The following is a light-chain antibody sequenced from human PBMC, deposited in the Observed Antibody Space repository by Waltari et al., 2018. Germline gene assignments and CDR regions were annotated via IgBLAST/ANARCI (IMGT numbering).Light chain of an antibody. V-gene: IGLV2-18*02. J-gene: IGLJ2*01. CDR2: AVT. CDR1: SGDIGAYNS. Sequence: QSALTQPPSMSGSPGQSLTISCTGTSGDIGAYNSVAWYQQSPGTAPKRIIYAVTNRPSGVPDRFSASKSGNTASLTISGLQAEDEADYYCSSYTNTNTIVFGGGTKVTVL. CDR3: SSYTNTNTIV.